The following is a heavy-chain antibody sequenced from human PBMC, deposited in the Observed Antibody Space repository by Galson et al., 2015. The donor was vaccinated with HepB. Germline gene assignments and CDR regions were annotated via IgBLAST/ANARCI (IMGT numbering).Heavy chain of an antibody. V-gene: IGHV1-69*10. D-gene: IGHD4-17*01. J-gene: IGHJ4*02. CDR1: GGTFSSYA. CDR3: ATSRHDYGFYFDY. Sequence: SVKVSCKASGGTFSSYAISWVRQAPGQGLEWMGGIIPIFGIANYAQKFQGRVTITADKSTSTAYMELSSLRSEDTAVYYCATSRHDYGFYFDYWGQGTLVTVSS. CDR2: IIPIFGIA.